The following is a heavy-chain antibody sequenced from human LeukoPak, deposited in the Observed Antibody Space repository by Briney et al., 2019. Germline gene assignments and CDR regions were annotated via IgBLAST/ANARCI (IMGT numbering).Heavy chain of an antibody. J-gene: IGHJ4*02. Sequence: GGSLRLSCVASGFTFSSYWMNWVRQAPGKGLEWVANIKQDGREKYYVDSVKGRFTISRDNAKNSLYLQMNSLRAEDTAVYYCARLREIPVFGVVTKSTSYFDYWGQGTLVTVSS. D-gene: IGHD3-3*01. CDR1: GFTFSSYW. V-gene: IGHV3-7*01. CDR2: IKQDGREK. CDR3: ARLREIPVFGVVTKSTSYFDY.